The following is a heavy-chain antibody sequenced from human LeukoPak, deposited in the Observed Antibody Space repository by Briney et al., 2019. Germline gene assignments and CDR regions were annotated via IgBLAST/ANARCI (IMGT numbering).Heavy chain of an antibody. V-gene: IGHV4-39*01. CDR2: IYYSGST. CDR3: ASRPRGLRLGELSLY. CDR1: GGSVSSGNFY. D-gene: IGHD3-16*02. Sequence: SETLSLTCTVSGGSVSSGNFYWTWIRQPPGKGLEWNGSIYYSGSTYYNPSLKSRVTISVDTSKNQFSLKLSSVTAADTAVYYCASRPRGLRLGELSLYWGQGTLATVSS. J-gene: IGHJ4*02.